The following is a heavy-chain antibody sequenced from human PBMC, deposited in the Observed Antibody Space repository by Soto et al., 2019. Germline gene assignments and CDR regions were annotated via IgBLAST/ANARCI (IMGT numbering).Heavy chain of an antibody. CDR3: ARGSGGHNYYYGMDV. Sequence: QPGGSLRLSCTASGFTFSTYWMSRVRQAPGMGLEWVANIGEDGSEKYYVDSVKGRFTISRDNAKNSLYLQMNSLRADDTAVYYCARGSGGHNYYYGMDVWGQGTTVTVSS. CDR1: GFTFSTYW. CDR2: IGEDGSEK. D-gene: IGHD2-15*01. V-gene: IGHV3-7*03. J-gene: IGHJ6*02.